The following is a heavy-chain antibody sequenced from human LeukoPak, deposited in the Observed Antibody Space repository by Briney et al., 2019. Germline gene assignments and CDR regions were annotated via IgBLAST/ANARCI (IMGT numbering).Heavy chain of an antibody. V-gene: IGHV4-4*07. J-gene: IGHJ4*02. Sequence: SETLSLTCTVSGGSISGYYWSWIRQAAGKGLEWIGRIYTSGSTNSNPSLKSRVTISVDTSKTQFSLKLSSVTAADTAVYYCAREGTSSWSDYWGQGTLVTISS. D-gene: IGHD6-13*01. CDR2: IYTSGST. CDR1: GGSISGYY. CDR3: AREGTSSWSDY.